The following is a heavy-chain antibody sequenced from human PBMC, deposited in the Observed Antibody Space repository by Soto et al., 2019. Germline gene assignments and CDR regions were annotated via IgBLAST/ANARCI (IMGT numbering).Heavy chain of an antibody. Sequence: GESLKISCVGSGFSFSRYTVGWVRQVPGKGLEWMGVIHPGDSDTIYSPSFQGQVTISADKSISTAYLQWSSLKASDTAMYYCTLPYGDSYYYYYGMDVWGQGTTVTVSS. D-gene: IGHD4-17*01. CDR1: GFSFSRYT. CDR2: IHPGDSDT. V-gene: IGHV5-51*01. CDR3: TLPYGDSYYYYYGMDV. J-gene: IGHJ6*02.